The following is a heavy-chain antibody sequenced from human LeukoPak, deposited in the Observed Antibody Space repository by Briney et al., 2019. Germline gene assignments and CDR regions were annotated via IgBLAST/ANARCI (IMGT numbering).Heavy chain of an antibody. CDR3: ARDKDPPNILDAFDI. CDR2: IYYSGST. CDR1: GGSISSGGYY. Sequence: KASETLSLTCTVSGGSISSGGYYWSWIRQHPGKGLEWIGYIYYSGSTYYNPSLRRRVTISVDTSKNQFSLKLSSVTAADAAVYYCARDKDPPNILDAFDIWGQGTMVSVSS. V-gene: IGHV4-31*03. J-gene: IGHJ3*02.